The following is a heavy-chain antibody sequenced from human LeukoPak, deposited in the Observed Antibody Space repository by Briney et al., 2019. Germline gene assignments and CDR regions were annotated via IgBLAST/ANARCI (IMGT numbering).Heavy chain of an antibody. CDR2: IKSITDGGTT. Sequence: GGSLTLSCAASGFIFSNAWMTWVRQAPGKGLEWVGRIKSITDGGTTNYAAPVKGRFTISRDDSKDTVYLQMSSLQIEDTAVYYCVEFPDYYGSTLQDYWGQGTLVTVSS. V-gene: IGHV3-15*01. CDR1: GFIFSNAW. CDR3: VEFPDYYGSTLQDY. D-gene: IGHD3-22*01. J-gene: IGHJ4*02.